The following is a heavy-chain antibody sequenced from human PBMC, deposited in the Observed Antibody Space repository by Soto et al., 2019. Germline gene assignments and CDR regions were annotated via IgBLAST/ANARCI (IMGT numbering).Heavy chain of an antibody. CDR1: GYTFTSYY. V-gene: IGHV1-46*01. Sequence: ASVKVSCKASGYTFTSYYMHWVRQAPGQGLEWMGIINPSGGSTSYAQKFQGRVTMTRDRSTSTVYMELSSLRSEDTAVYYCERDQITRTSCPYWGAHFESGYCRRYGMDVWGEGTTVTVSA. J-gene: IGHJ6*04. CDR3: ERDQITRTSCPYWGAHFESGYCRRYGMDV. D-gene: IGHD3-3*01. CDR2: INPSGGST.